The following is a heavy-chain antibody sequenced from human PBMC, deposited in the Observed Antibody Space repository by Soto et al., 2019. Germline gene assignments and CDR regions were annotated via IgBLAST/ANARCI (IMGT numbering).Heavy chain of an antibody. Sequence: ASVKVSGRASGYTFTSYGISWVPQAPGQGLEWMGWISAYNGNTNYAQKLQGRVTMTTDTSTSTAYMELRSLRSDDTAVYYCARDPPSMTTVTNNWFDPWGQGTLVT. CDR2: ISAYNGNT. J-gene: IGHJ5*02. CDR3: ARDPPSMTTVTNNWFDP. D-gene: IGHD4-17*01. CDR1: GYTFTSYG. V-gene: IGHV1-18*01.